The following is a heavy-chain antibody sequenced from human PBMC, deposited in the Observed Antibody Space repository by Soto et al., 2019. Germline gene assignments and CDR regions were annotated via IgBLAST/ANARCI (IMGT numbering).Heavy chain of an antibody. Sequence: QVQLVESGGGVVQHGRSLRLSCAASGFTFSNYGMHWVRQAPGKGLEWVAVISYDGSNKYYADSVKGRFTISRDNSKNTLYLKGNSLRAEDTAVYYRTKLLERAPEADHWDYCMYVWCEGGTVTVSS. V-gene: IGHV3-30*18. CDR2: ISYDGSNK. J-gene: IGHJ6*04. CDR3: TKLLERAPEADHWDYCMYV. CDR1: GFTFSNYG. D-gene: IGHD6-19*01.